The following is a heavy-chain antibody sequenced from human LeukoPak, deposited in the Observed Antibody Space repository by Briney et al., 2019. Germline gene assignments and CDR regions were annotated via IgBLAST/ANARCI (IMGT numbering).Heavy chain of an antibody. CDR1: GGSFSGYY. J-gene: IGHJ3*02. V-gene: IGHV4-34*01. CDR3: ARGYPLLWFGGAFDI. Sequence: SETPSLTCAVYGGSFSGYYWSWIRQPPGKGLEWIGEINHSGSTNYNPSLKSRVTISVDTSKNQFSLKLSSVTAADTAVYYCARGYPLLWFGGAFDIWGQGTMVTVSS. D-gene: IGHD3-10*01. CDR2: INHSGST.